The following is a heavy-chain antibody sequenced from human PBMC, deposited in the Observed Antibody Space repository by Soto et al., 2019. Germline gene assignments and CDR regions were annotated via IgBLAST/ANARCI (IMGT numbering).Heavy chain of an antibody. CDR2: IYPGDSDT. CDR3: ARQRQLRPHGMDV. V-gene: IGHV5-51*01. Sequence: GESLKISCKGSGYIFTTYWIGWVRQMLGKGLEWMGIIYPGDSDTRYSPSLQGQVTISADKSISTAHLQWSSLTASDTAMYYCARQRQLRPHGMDVWGQGTTVTVSS. CDR1: GYIFTTYW. J-gene: IGHJ6*02. D-gene: IGHD2-2*01.